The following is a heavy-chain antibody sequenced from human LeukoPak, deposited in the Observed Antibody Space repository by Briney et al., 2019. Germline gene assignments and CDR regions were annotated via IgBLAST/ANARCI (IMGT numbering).Heavy chain of an antibody. CDR3: ARYCSVPSCSGGFDY. J-gene: IGHJ4*01. V-gene: IGHV3-48*02. CDR1: GFTFSSYS. D-gene: IGHD2-2*01. CDR2: IISSSDTI. Sequence: GGSLRLSCAASGFTFSSYSINWVRQAPGKGLEWVSYIISSSDTIYYADSVKGRFTISRDNAKNSLYLQMNSLRDEDTAVYYCARYCSVPSCSGGFDYWGHGTLVTVSS.